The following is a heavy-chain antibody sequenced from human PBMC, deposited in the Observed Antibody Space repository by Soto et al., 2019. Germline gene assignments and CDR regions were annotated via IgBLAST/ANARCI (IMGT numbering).Heavy chain of an antibody. CDR1: GFTFSSYG. Sequence: QVQLVESGGGVVQPGRSLRLSCAASGFTFSSYGMHWVRQAPGKGLEWVAVISYDGSNKYYADSVKGRFTISRDNSKNTLYLQMNSLRAEDTAVYYCAKEGSDYDILTGSGYYGMDVWGQGTTVTLSS. D-gene: IGHD3-9*01. CDR3: AKEGSDYDILTGSGYYGMDV. J-gene: IGHJ6*02. CDR2: ISYDGSNK. V-gene: IGHV3-30*18.